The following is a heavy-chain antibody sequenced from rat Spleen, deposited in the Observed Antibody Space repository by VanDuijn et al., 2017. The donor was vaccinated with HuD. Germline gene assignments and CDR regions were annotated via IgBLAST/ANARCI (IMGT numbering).Heavy chain of an antibody. CDR1: GFTFNNYW. CDR2: IINTGDSI. Sequence: EVQLVESGGGLVQPGRSLKLSCVASGFTFNNYWMSWIRQAPGKGLEWVASIINTGDSIYYPDSVKGRFTISRDNAQNTLYLQMNSLRSEDTATYYCARHGVVYYVMDAWGQGASVTVSS. V-gene: IGHV5-31*01. J-gene: IGHJ4*01. CDR3: ARHGVVYYVMDA.